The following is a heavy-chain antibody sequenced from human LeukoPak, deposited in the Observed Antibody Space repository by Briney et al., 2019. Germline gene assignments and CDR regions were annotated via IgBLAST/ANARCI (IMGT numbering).Heavy chain of an antibody. CDR1: GFTFSSYS. Sequence: GGSLRLSCAASGFTFSSYSMNWVRQAPGKGLEWVSYISSSSSTIYYADSVKGRFTISRDNAKNSLYLQMNSLRAEDTAVYYCARGYCGGDCYSADYYFDYWGQGTLVTVSS. CDR2: ISSSSSTI. D-gene: IGHD2-21*02. CDR3: ARGYCGGDCYSADYYFDY. J-gene: IGHJ4*02. V-gene: IGHV3-48*04.